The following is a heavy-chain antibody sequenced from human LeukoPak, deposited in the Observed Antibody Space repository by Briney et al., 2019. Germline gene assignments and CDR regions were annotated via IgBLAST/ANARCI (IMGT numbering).Heavy chain of an antibody. V-gene: IGHV3-23*01. D-gene: IGHD2-15*01. CDR3: AKPNLPYCSGGSCYGFDY. J-gene: IGHJ4*02. CDR2: ISFSGGST. Sequence: PGGSLRLSCAASGFTFNTYAMTWVRQAPGKGLEWVSVISFSGGSTYYADSVKGRFTISRDNSKNTLYLQMNSLRADDTAVYYCAKPNLPYCSGGSCYGFDYWGQGTLVTVSS. CDR1: GFTFNTYA.